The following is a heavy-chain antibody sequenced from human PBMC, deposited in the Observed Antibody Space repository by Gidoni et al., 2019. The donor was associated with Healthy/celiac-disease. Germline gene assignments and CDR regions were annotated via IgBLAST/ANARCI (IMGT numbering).Heavy chain of an antibody. CDR2: INTNTGNP. CDR1: AYTFTSYA. Sequence: QVQLVQSGSELKKPGASVPVPCKSSAYTFTSYAMNWVRQAPGQGLEWMGWINTNTGNPTYAQGLTGRFVFYLDTSVSTAYMQSSSLKAEDTAVYYCARGYSYGVDYWGQGTLVTVSS. CDR3: ARGYSYGVDY. J-gene: IGHJ4*02. D-gene: IGHD5-18*01. V-gene: IGHV7-4-1*02.